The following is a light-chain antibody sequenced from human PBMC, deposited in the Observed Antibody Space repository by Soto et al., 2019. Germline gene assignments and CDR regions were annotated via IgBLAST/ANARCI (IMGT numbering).Light chain of an antibody. CDR3: QSYDTSVSGARV. CDR1: RSNIGAGYD. V-gene: IGLV1-40*01. CDR2: RNH. J-gene: IGLJ3*02. Sequence: QSVLTQPPSVSGAPGQRVTISCTGSRSNIGAGYDVHWYQQITGTAPKLLIYRNHDRPSGVPDRFSGSKSGTSASLAITGLQAEDEADYYCQSYDTSVSGARVFGGGTKLTVL.